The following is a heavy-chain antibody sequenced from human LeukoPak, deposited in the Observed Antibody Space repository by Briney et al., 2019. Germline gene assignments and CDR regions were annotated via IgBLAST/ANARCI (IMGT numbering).Heavy chain of an antibody. CDR1: GYTFTGYY. J-gene: IGHJ4*02. CDR2: INPNSGGT. Sequence: ASVKVSCKASGYTFTGYYMHWVRQAPGHGLEWMGWINPNSGGTNYAQKFQGWVTMTRDTSISTAYMELSRLRSDDTAVYYCAREKSIAVAGTDYFDYWGQGTLVTVSS. CDR3: AREKSIAVAGTDYFDY. V-gene: IGHV1-2*04. D-gene: IGHD6-19*01.